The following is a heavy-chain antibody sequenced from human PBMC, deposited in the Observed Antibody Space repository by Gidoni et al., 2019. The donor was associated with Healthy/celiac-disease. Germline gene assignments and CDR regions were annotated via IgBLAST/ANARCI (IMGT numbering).Heavy chain of an antibody. V-gene: IGHV3-15*01. D-gene: IGHD1-1*01. J-gene: IGHJ6*02. CDR3: TTEAEGYNWNDLGYYYGMDV. Sequence: EVQLVESGGGLVKPGGSLRLSCADSGFTCSNAWMSWVRQAPWKGLEWVGRIKSKTDGGTTDYAAPVKGRFTISRDDSKNTLYLQMNSLKTEDTAVYYCTTEAEGYNWNDLGYYYGMDVWGQGTTVTVSS. CDR2: IKSKTDGGTT. CDR1: GFTCSNAW.